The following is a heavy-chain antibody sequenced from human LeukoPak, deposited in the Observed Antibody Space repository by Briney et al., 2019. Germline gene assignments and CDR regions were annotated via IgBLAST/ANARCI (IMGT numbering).Heavy chain of an antibody. CDR2: IIPIFGTA. CDR3: ARAGYCSRTSCSDAFEI. D-gene: IGHD2-2*03. CDR1: GGTFSSYA. V-gene: IGHV1-69*01. J-gene: IGHJ3*02. Sequence: SVKVSCKASGGTFSSYAISWVRQAPGQGLEWMGGIIPIFGTANYAQKFQGRVTITADESTSTAYMELSSLRSEDTAVYYCARAGYCSRTSCSDAFEIWGQGTMVTVSS.